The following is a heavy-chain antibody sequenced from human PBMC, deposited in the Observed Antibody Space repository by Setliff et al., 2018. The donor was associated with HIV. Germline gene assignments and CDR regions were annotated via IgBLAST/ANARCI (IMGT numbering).Heavy chain of an antibody. D-gene: IGHD2-15*01. CDR3: ARLGGICSGGSCTALAYTMDV. CDR1: GYSFSNYW. Sequence: GESLKLSCKGSGYSFSNYWIGWVRQMPEKGLEWMGIIYPGDSDTRYSPSFQGQVTISADKSISPAYLQCSRLKASDTAMYYCARLGGICSGGSCTALAYTMDVWGQGTTVTVSS. J-gene: IGHJ6*02. CDR2: IYPGDSDT. V-gene: IGHV5-51*01.